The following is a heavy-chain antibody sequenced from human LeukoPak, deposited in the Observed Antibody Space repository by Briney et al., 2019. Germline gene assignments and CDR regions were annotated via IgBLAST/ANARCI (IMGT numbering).Heavy chain of an antibody. CDR2: ISAYNGNT. D-gene: IGHD3-10*01. CDR1: GHTFTSYG. V-gene: IGHV1-18*01. CDR3: ATASKSGYFYYYMDG. J-gene: IGHJ6*03. Sequence: ASVKVSCKASGHTFTSYGISWVRQAPGQGLEWMGWISAYNGNTNYAQKLQGRVTMTTDTSTTTAYMELRSLRSDDTAVYYCATASKSGYFYYYMDGLGKGTTVTVSS.